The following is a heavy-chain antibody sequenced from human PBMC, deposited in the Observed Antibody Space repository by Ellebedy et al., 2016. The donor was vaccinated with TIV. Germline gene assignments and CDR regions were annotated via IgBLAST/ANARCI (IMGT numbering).Heavy chain of an antibody. Sequence: GGSLRLXXAASGFTFSSHWVHWARQAPGKGLVWVSRIKSDGTTTYADSVKGRFTISRDNAKNTVYLQMNSLRVEDTAVYYCAVMTVGWGQGTLVTVYS. CDR2: IKSDGTT. D-gene: IGHD3-22*01. V-gene: IGHV3-74*01. J-gene: IGHJ4*02. CDR1: GFTFSSHW. CDR3: AVMTVG.